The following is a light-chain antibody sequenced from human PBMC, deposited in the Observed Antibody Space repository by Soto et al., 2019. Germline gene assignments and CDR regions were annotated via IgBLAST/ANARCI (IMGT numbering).Light chain of an antibody. V-gene: IGKV3-15*01. CDR1: QSVSTN. CDR2: GAS. J-gene: IGKJ3*01. CDR3: HQYHAWPFA. Sequence: EIVMTQSPDTLTVSPGERATLSCRASQSVSTNLAWYQQKPGQAPRLLIHGASSRATGFPARLSASGAGTEFTLTLSSLKSEDLADYYCHQYHAWPFAFGPGTKVHIK.